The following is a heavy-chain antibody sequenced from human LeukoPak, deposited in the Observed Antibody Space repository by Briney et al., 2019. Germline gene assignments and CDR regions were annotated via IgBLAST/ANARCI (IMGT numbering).Heavy chain of an antibody. CDR3: ARGVRIAVAAPHLNY. D-gene: IGHD6-19*01. CDR1: GGSFSGYH. CDR2: IDHSGST. Sequence: SETLSLTCAVYGGSFSGYHWYWIRQPPGKGLEWIGEIDHSGSTNYNPSLKSRVTISVDTSKNQFSLNLSSVTAADTAVYFCARGVRIAVAAPHLNYWGQGTLVTVSS. V-gene: IGHV4-34*01. J-gene: IGHJ4*02.